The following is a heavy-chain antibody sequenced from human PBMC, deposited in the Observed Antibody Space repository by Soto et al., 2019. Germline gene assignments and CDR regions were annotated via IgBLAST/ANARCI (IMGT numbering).Heavy chain of an antibody. CDR2: ISPNSGGT. Sequence: VKVSCKASGYTFTGYYMHWVRQAPGQGLEWMGWISPNSGGTNYAQKFQGWVTMTRDTSISTAYMELSRLRSDDTAVYYCTRSYCSGNSCYSNDAFDIWGQGTMVTVSS. V-gene: IGHV1-2*04. J-gene: IGHJ3*02. CDR3: TRSYCSGNSCYSNDAFDI. D-gene: IGHD2-15*01. CDR1: GYTFTGYY.